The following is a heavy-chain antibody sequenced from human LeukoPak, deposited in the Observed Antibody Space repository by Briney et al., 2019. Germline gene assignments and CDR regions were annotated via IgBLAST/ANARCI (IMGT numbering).Heavy chain of an antibody. D-gene: IGHD1-14*01. CDR2: INPNRGGT. J-gene: IGHJ4*02. CDR3: ARVSRTTTALDY. Sequence: GASVKVSCKASGYTFTGYYMHWVRQAPGQGLEWMGWINPNRGGTNYAQKFQGRGTMTRDTSISTAYMELSRLRSDDTAVYYCARVSRTTTALDYWGQGTLVTVSS. CDR1: GYTFTGYY. V-gene: IGHV1-2*02.